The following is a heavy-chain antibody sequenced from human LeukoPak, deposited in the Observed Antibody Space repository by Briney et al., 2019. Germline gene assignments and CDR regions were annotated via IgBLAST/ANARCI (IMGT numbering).Heavy chain of an antibody. CDR3: ARLSGTYGTTSRVLDS. D-gene: IGHD1-1*01. V-gene: IGHV3-23*01. CDR2: ISGTAVDT. Sequence: PGGSLRLSCAASGFTFSRYWMHWVRQAPGKGLEWVSAISGTAVDTFYADSVKGRFTISRDNSDNTVSLQVNSLRAEDTAVYYCARLSGTYGTTSRVLDSWGQGTLVIVSS. CDR1: GFTFSRYW. J-gene: IGHJ4*02.